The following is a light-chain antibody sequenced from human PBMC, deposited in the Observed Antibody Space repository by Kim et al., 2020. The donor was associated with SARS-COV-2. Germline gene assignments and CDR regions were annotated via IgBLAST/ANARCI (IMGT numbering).Light chain of an antibody. J-gene: IGKJ4*01. CDR1: QSVTNNY. CDR3: QQCATSPLT. CDR2: DAS. V-gene: IGKV3-20*01. Sequence: EIVLTQSPGPLSLSPGERATLSCRASQSVTNNYLDWYQQKPGQAPRLLIYDASNRATGIPDRFSGSGSGTDFTLTISRLEPEDFAVYYCQQCATSPLTFGGGTRVEIK.